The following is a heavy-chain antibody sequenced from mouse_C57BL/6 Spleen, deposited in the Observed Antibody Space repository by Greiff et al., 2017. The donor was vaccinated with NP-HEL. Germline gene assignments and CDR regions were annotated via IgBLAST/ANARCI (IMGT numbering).Heavy chain of an antibody. J-gene: IGHJ2*01. Sequence: VQLQQPGAELVKPGASVKLSCKASGYTFTSYWMQWVKQRPGQGLEWIGEIDPSDSYTNYNQKFKGKATLTVDTSSSTAYMQLSSLTSEDSAVNNCARWNISEDYFDYWGKGTTLTVSS. D-gene: IGHD3-2*02. CDR3: ARWNISEDYFDY. V-gene: IGHV1-50*01. CDR1: GYTFTSYW. CDR2: IDPSDSYT.